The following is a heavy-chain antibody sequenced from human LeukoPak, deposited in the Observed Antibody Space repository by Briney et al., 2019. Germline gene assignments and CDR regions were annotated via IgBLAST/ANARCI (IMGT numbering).Heavy chain of an antibody. D-gene: IGHD5-18*01. J-gene: IGHJ4*02. V-gene: IGHV3-74*01. CDR3: ARGGSDTAMAHDY. Sequence: GGSLRLSCAASGFTFSTYWMHWVRQAPGKGLMWVSRINRDGSRTDYADSVKGRFIISRDDAKNTLYLQVNSLRAEDTAVYFCARGGSDTAMAHDYWGQGTLVTVSS. CDR2: INRDGSRT. CDR1: GFTFSTYW.